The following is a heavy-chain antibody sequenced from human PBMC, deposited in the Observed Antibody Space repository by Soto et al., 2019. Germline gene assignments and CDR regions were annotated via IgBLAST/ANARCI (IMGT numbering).Heavy chain of an antibody. Sequence: SETLSLTCAVYGGSFSGYYWSWIRQPPGKGLEWIGEINHSGSTNYNPSIKSRVTISVDTSKNQFSLKLSSVTAADTAVYYCARGEVISGYYYVYYYYSGMEVGGKGPRV. CDR3: ARGEVISGYYYVYYYYSGMEV. CDR1: GGSFSGYY. CDR2: INHSGST. D-gene: IGHD3-22*01. J-gene: IGHJ6*04. V-gene: IGHV4-34*01.